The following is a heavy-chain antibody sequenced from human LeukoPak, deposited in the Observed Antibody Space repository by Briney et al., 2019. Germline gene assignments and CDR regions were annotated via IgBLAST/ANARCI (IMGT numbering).Heavy chain of an antibody. CDR3: ARGRGYYDTIDY. J-gene: IGHJ4*02. V-gene: IGHV4-59*01. Sequence: PSETLSLTCTVSGGSISSYYWSWIRQPPGKGLEWIGYIYYSGSTNYNPSLKSRVTISVDTSKNQFSLKLSSVTAADTAVYYCARGRGYYDTIDYWGQGTLVTVSS. CDR1: GGSISSYY. CDR2: IYYSGST. D-gene: IGHD3-22*01.